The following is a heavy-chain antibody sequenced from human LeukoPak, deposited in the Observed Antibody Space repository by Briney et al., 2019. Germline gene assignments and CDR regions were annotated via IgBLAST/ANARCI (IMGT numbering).Heavy chain of an antibody. Sequence: GSLRLSCAASGFTFSSYGTHWVRHAPGKGLEWVALIRYDGTNKYYTDSVKGRFTISKDNSKNTLYLQMNSLRAEDTAVYYCTRNQGYCTGGGCYIDYWGQGTPVTVSS. CDR3: TRNQGYCTGGGCYIDY. CDR1: GFTFSSYG. CDR2: IRYDGTNK. J-gene: IGHJ4*02. D-gene: IGHD2-8*02. V-gene: IGHV3-30*02.